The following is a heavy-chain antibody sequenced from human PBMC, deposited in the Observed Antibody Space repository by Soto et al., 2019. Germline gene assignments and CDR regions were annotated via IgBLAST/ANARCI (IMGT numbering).Heavy chain of an antibody. D-gene: IGHD3-22*01. CDR3: ARGNSGYYPPYYYYYYMDV. Sequence: SETLSLTCTVSGGSISSYYWSWIRQPPGKGLEWIGYIYYSGSTNYNPSLKSRVTISVDTSKNQFSLKLSSVTAADTAVYYCARGNSGYYPPYYYYYYMDVWGKGTTVTVSS. CDR2: IYYSGST. V-gene: IGHV4-59*01. J-gene: IGHJ6*03. CDR1: GGSISSYY.